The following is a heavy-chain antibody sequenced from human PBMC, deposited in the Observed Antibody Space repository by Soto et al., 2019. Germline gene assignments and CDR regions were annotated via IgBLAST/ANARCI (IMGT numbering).Heavy chain of an antibody. V-gene: IGHV3-48*03. CDR3: ARDDSGYDFWSGYNYGMDV. D-gene: IGHD3-3*01. CDR2: ISSSGSTI. CDR1: GFTFSSYE. Sequence: EVQLVESGGGLVQPGGSLRLSCAASGFTFSSYEMNWVRQAPGKGLEWVSYISSSGSTIYYADSVKGRFTISRDNAKNSLYLQMNSLRAEDTAVYYCARDDSGYDFWSGYNYGMDVWGQGTTVTVSS. J-gene: IGHJ6*02.